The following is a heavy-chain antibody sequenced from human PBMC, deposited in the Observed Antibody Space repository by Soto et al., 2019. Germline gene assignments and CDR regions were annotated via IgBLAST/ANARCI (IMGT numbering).Heavy chain of an antibody. CDR3: AREMVGGVIRCAYHHYGLAF. D-gene: IGHD3-10*01. V-gene: IGHV1-46*04. CDR2: LNPSGGST. CDR1: GYTFTSYD. J-gene: IGHJ6*02. Sequence: AAVKLSCKASGYTFTSYDMHWVRQAPGQGLEWMGILNPSGGSTSYAQKLQGGVTMTRDTSTSTVYMELSSLRSEDTAVYYCAREMVGGVIRCAYHHYGLAFSAQRTTV.